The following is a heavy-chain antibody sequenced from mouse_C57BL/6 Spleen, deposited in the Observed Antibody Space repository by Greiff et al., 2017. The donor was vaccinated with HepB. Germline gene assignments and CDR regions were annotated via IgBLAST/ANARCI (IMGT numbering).Heavy chain of an antibody. CDR2: IYPRSGNT. CDR1: GYTFTSYG. V-gene: IGHV1-81*01. D-gene: IGHD2-4*01. CDR3: ARKEIDSRGYWYFDV. Sequence: VQLQQSGAELARPGASVKLSCKASGYTFTSYGISWVKQRTGQGLEWIGEIYPRSGNTYYNEKFKGKATLTADKSSSTAYMELRSLTSEDSAVYFCARKEIDSRGYWYFDVWGTGTTVTVSS. J-gene: IGHJ1*03.